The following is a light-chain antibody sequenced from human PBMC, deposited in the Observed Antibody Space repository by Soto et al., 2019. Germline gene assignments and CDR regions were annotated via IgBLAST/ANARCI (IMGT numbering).Light chain of an antibody. V-gene: IGKV3-20*01. Sequence: EIVLTQSPGTLSLSPGEGATLSCRASQSVSSGSLAWFQQKPGQAPRVLIYGTSNRATGIPARFSGSGSGTDLTLTISRLEPEDFEVYYCQQYGSSPRTFGQGTKVEIK. CDR3: QQYGSSPRT. CDR1: QSVSSGS. CDR2: GTS. J-gene: IGKJ1*01.